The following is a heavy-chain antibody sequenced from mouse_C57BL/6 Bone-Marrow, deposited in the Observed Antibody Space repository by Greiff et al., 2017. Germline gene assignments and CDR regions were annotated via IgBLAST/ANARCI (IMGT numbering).Heavy chain of an antibody. CDR1: GFTFSDYG. V-gene: IGHV5-15*01. D-gene: IGHD2-4*01. Sequence: EVQGVESGGGLVQPGGSLKLSCAASGFTFSDYGMAWVRQAPRKGPEWVAFFSNLAYSIYYADTVTGRFTISRENAKNTLYLEMSSLRSEDTAMYYCARLFMITTRRTFAYWGQGTLVTVSA. CDR3: ARLFMITTRRTFAY. J-gene: IGHJ3*01. CDR2: FSNLAYSI.